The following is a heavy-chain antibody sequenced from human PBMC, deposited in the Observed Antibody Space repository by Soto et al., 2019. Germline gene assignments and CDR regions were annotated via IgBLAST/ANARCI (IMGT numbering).Heavy chain of an antibody. CDR2: IFHGGNT. CDR1: GFFISSGNY. J-gene: IGHJ3*01. V-gene: IGHV4-38-2*01. Sequence: SETLSLTCAVSGFFISSGNYWGWIRKPPGKGLEWIGSIFHGGNTYYNPSLKSRVTISVDMSKNQFSLKLNSVPAADTAVYYCARARWYDAFDVWGQGTVVTVPS. D-gene: IGHD2-15*01. CDR3: ARARWYDAFDV.